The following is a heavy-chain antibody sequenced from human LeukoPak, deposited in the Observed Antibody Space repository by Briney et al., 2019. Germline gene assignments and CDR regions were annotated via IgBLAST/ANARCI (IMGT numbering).Heavy chain of an antibody. CDR3: ARVPDYDIVGEYYYYYYMDV. CDR2: TIPIFGTA. Sequence: RASVKVSCKASGGTFSSYAISWVRQAPGQGLEWMGGTIPIFGTANYAQKFQGRVTITADESTSTAYMELSSLRSEDTAVYYCARVPDYDIVGEYYYYYYMDVWGKGTTVTVSS. V-gene: IGHV1-69*13. D-gene: IGHD3-9*01. CDR1: GGTFSSYA. J-gene: IGHJ6*03.